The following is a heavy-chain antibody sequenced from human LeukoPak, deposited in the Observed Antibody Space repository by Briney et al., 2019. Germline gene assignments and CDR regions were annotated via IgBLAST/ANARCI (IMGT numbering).Heavy chain of an antibody. V-gene: IGHV3-7*01. CDR2: IKEDGSEK. CDR3: ARGGPHCDILTGRSKPFDY. CDR1: GFFFKAAY. Sequence: PGGSLRLSCAASGFFFKAAYMNWVRQAPGKGLEWVANIKEDGSEKYYVDSVKGRFTISRDNAKNSLYLQMNSLRAEDTAVYYCARGGPHCDILTGRSKPFDYWGQGTLVTVSS. D-gene: IGHD3-9*01. J-gene: IGHJ4*02.